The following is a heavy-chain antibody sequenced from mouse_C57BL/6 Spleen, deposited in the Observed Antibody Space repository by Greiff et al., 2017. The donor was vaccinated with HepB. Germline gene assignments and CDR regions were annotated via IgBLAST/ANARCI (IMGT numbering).Heavy chain of an antibody. V-gene: IGHV5-17*01. Sequence: EVKLVESGGGLVKPGGSLKLSCAASGFTFSDYGMHWVRQAPEKGLEWVAYISSGSSTIYYADTVKGRFTISRDNAKNTLFLQMTRLRSEDTAMYYCARRSNYLFYYFDYWGQGTTLTVSS. CDR2: ISSGSSTI. D-gene: IGHD2-5*01. J-gene: IGHJ2*01. CDR1: GFTFSDYG. CDR3: ARRSNYLFYYFDY.